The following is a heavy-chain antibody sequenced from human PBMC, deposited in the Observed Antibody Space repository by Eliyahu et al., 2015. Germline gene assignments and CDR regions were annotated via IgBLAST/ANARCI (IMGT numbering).Heavy chain of an antibody. CDR1: GFTFSNAW. CDR2: IKSKTDGGTT. V-gene: IGHV3-15*01. J-gene: IGHJ4*02. Sequence: EVQLVESGGGLVKPGGSLRLSCAASGFTFSNAWMSWVRQAQGKGLEWVGRIKSKTDGGTTDYAAPVKGRFTISRDDSKNTLYLQMNSLKTEDTAVYYCTTAGWQWLGRGRFDYWGQGTLVTVSS. D-gene: IGHD6-19*01. CDR3: TTAGWQWLGRGRFDY.